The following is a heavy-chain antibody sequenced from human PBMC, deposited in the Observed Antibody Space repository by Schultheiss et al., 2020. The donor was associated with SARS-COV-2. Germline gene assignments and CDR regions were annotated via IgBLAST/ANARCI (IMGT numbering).Heavy chain of an antibody. Sequence: GSLRLSCAASGFTFSSYWMHWVRQAPGKGLVWVSSVSGGGAITYYADSVKGRFTISRDNAKNTLYLQLDSLSAGDTAVYYCAKTSRESLYYYYGMDVWGQGTTVTVSS. V-gene: IGHV3-74*01. CDR3: AKTSRESLYYYYGMDV. CDR1: GFTFSSYW. CDR2: VSGGGAIT. D-gene: IGHD3-10*01. J-gene: IGHJ6*02.